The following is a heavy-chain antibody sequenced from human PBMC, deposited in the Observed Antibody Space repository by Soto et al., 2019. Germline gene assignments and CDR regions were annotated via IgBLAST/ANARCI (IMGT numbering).Heavy chain of an antibody. Sequence: SETLSLTCPVSGVSISSGDYYWSWIRQPPGKGLEWIGYIYYSGSTYYNPSLKSRVTISVDTSKNQFSLKLSSVTAADTAVYYCARDGGGSRRNYYYYGMDVWGQGTTVTVSS. V-gene: IGHV4-30-4*01. D-gene: IGHD3-16*02. J-gene: IGHJ6*02. CDR1: GVSISSGDYY. CDR3: ARDGGGSRRNYYYYGMDV. CDR2: IYYSGST.